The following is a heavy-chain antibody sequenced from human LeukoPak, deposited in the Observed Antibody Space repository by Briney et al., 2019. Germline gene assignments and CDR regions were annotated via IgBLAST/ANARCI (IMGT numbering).Heavy chain of an antibody. D-gene: IGHD3-22*01. CDR1: GFTFGDYA. CDR3: TGPYDSSGYSTDY. J-gene: IGHJ4*02. V-gene: IGHV3-49*04. CDR2: IRSKAYGGTT. Sequence: GGSLRLSCTASGFTFGDYAMSWVRQAPGKGLEWVGFIRSKAYGGTTEYAASVKGRFTISRDDSKSIAYLQMNSLKTEDTAVYYCTGPYDSSGYSTDYWGQGTLVTVSS.